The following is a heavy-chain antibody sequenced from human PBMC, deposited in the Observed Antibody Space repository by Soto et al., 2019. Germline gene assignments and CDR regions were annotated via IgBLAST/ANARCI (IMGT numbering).Heavy chain of an antibody. V-gene: IGHV3-23*01. CDR2: ISGSGGST. J-gene: IGHJ4*02. CDR1: GFTFSSYA. Sequence: GGSLRLSCAASGFTFSSYAMSWVRQAPGKGLEWVSAISGSGGSTYYADSVKGRFTISRDNSKNTLYLQMNSLRAEDTAVYYCAKGDVGDFWSGYIFDYWGQGTLVTVSS. D-gene: IGHD3-3*01. CDR3: AKGDVGDFWSGYIFDY.